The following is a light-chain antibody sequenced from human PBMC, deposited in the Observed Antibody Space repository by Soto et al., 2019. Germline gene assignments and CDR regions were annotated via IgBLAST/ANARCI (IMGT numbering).Light chain of an antibody. CDR2: DGS. CDR1: QSVSGY. V-gene: IGKV3-11*01. J-gene: IGKJ1*01. Sequence: EIVLTQSPATLSLSPGERATLSCRASQSVSGYLAWYQQKPGQAPRLLIYDGSHRAAGIPSRFSGSGSGTDFTLTISGLEPEDFAVYYCQQYGSSPQAFGQGTKVDIK. CDR3: QQYGSSPQA.